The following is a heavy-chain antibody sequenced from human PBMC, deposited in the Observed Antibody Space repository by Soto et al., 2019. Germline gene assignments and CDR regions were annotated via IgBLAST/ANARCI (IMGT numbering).Heavy chain of an antibody. J-gene: IGHJ4*02. D-gene: IGHD2-21*02. CDR3: ATAPGGDYNY. Sequence: GGSLRLSCAASGFTFSDDYMSWIRQAPGKGLEWVSYISSSSSYTNYADSVKGRFTISRDNAKNSLYLQMNSLRAEDTAVYYCATAPGGDYNYWGQGTLVTVSS. V-gene: IGHV3-11*06. CDR1: GFTFSDDY. CDR2: ISSSSSYT.